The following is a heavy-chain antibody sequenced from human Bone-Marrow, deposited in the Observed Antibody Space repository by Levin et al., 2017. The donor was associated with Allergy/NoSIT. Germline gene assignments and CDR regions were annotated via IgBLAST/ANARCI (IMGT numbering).Heavy chain of an antibody. V-gene: IGHV3-15*01. D-gene: IGHD3-9*01. Sequence: KLGESLKISCAASGFTFSNAWMSWVRQAPGKGLEWVGRIKSKTDGETADYAAPVKGRFTVSRDDSRNILYLQMNSLKTEDTAVYYCTTDRYYDVLTGSYRLPQFDYWGQGTLVTVSS. J-gene: IGHJ4*02. CDR2: IKSKTDGETA. CDR1: GFTFSNAW. CDR3: TTDRYYDVLTGSYRLPQFDY.